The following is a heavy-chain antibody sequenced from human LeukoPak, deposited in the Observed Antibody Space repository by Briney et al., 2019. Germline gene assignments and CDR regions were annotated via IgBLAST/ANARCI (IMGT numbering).Heavy chain of an antibody. Sequence: PGGSLRLSCAASGFTFSSYAMSWVRQAPGKGLEWVSAISGSGGRTYYADSVKGRFTISRDNSKTALYLQMSSLRAEDTAVYYCAKDFHYGDRFWGQGTLVTVSS. CDR3: AKDFHYGDRF. J-gene: IGHJ4*02. V-gene: IGHV3-23*01. CDR1: GFTFSSYA. CDR2: ISGSGGRT. D-gene: IGHD4-17*01.